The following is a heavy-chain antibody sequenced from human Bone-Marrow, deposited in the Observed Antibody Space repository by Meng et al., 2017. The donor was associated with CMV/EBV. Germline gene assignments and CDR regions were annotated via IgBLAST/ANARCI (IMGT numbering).Heavy chain of an antibody. CDR3: ARIRSVATTPYDMDV. CDR1: GFSLSTTGMC. D-gene: IGHD5-12*01. Sequence: SGPTLVKPTQTLSLTCTFSGFSLSTTGMCVSWVRQPPGKAPEWLAVIDWDDDKYYSTSLRTRLTISKDTSKNQVVLTMTNMDPVDTATYYCARIRSVATTPYDMDVWGQGTTVTVSS. CDR2: IDWDDDK. V-gene: IGHV2-70*20. J-gene: IGHJ6*02.